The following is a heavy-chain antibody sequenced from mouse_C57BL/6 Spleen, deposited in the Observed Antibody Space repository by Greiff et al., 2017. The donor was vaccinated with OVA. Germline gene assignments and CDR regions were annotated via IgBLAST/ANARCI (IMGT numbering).Heavy chain of an antibody. CDR1: GYTFTSYW. J-gene: IGHJ2*01. D-gene: IGHD1-1*01. Sequence: QVQLQQPGAELVKPGASVKLSCKASGYTFTSYWMHWVKQRPGQGLEWIGMIHPNSGSTNYNEKFKSKATLTVDKSSSTACMQLSSLTSEDSAVYYCAREVTTVVAFDYWGQGTTLTVSS. CDR3: AREVTTVVAFDY. V-gene: IGHV1-64*01. CDR2: IHPNSGST.